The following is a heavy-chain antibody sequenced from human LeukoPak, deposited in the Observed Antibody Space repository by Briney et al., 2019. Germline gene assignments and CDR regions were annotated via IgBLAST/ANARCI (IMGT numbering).Heavy chain of an antibody. CDR1: GCTFTGYY. CDR2: INPNSGGT. V-gene: IGHV1-2*02. CDR3: ARQYSSSWYDY. Sequence: WASVNVSCKASGCTFTGYYMHWVRQAPGQGLEWMGWINPNSGGTNYAQKFQGRVTMTRDTSISTAYMELSRLRSDDTAVYYCARQYSSSWYDYWGQGTLVTVSS. J-gene: IGHJ4*02. D-gene: IGHD6-13*01.